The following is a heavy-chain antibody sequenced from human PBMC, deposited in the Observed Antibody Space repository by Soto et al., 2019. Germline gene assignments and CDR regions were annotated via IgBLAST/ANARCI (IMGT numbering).Heavy chain of an antibody. CDR1: GFTFSSYA. Sequence: GGSLRLSCAASGFTFSSYAMHWVRQAPGKGLEYVSAISSNGGSTYYVNSVKGRFTISRDNSKNTLYLQMGSLRAEDMAVYYCARDYCSSTSCYQRYYYYYMDVWGKGTTVTVSS. D-gene: IGHD2-2*01. V-gene: IGHV3-64*01. J-gene: IGHJ6*03. CDR3: ARDYCSSTSCYQRYYYYYMDV. CDR2: ISSNGGST.